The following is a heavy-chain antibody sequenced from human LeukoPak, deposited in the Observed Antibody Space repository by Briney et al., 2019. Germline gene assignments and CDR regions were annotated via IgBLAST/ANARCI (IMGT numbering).Heavy chain of an antibody. CDR2: ISGSGGST. Sequence: GGSLRLSCAVSGFTFSSYAMSWVRQAPGKGLEWVSGISGSGGSTYYADSVKGRFTVSRDNSKNMLWLQMTSLRAEDTAIYYCARAKYDYGDPVGWFDPWGQGTLVTVSS. D-gene: IGHD4-17*01. CDR1: GFTFSSYA. J-gene: IGHJ5*02. V-gene: IGHV3-23*01. CDR3: ARAKYDYGDPVGWFDP.